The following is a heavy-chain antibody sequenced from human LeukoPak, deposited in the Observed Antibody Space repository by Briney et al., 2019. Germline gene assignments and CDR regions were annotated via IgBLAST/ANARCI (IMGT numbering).Heavy chain of an antibody. CDR1: GGSISSYY. CDR3: ARAPLGELLGHTYYYYGMDV. J-gene: IGHJ6*02. V-gene: IGHV4-59*01. CDR2: IYYSGST. Sequence: SETLSLTCTVSGGSISSYYWSWIRQPPGKGLEWIGYIYYSGSTNYSPSLKSRVTISVDTSKNQFSLKLSSVTAADTAVYYCARAPLGELLGHTYYYYGMDVWGQGTTVTVSS. D-gene: IGHD3-10*01.